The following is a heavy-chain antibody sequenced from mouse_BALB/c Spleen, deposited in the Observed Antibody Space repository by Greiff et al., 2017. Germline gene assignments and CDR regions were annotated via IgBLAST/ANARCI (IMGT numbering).Heavy chain of an antibody. Sequence: EVKLVESGPELVKPGASVKMSCKASGYTFTSYVMHWVKQKPGQGLEWIGYINPYNDGTKYNEKFKGKATLTSDKSSSTAYMELSSLTSEDSAVYYCARKKDGNYEGFAYWGQGTLVTVSA. D-gene: IGHD2-1*01. CDR2: INPYNDGT. V-gene: IGHV1-14*01. CDR1: GYTFTSYV. J-gene: IGHJ3*01. CDR3: ARKKDGNYEGFAY.